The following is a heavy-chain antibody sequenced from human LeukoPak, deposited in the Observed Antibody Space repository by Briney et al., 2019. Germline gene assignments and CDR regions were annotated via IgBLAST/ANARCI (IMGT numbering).Heavy chain of an antibody. CDR3: ATFHPVSDYYYGMDV. J-gene: IGHJ6*02. D-gene: IGHD2/OR15-2a*01. V-gene: IGHV1-2*06. CDR2: INPNSGGT. CDR1: GYTFTGYY. Sequence: ASVKVSCKASGYTFTGYYMHWVRQAPGQGLEWMGRINPNSGGTDYAQKFQVRVTMTRDTSISTAYMELSRLRSDDTAVYYCATFHPVSDYYYGMDVWGQGTTVTVSS.